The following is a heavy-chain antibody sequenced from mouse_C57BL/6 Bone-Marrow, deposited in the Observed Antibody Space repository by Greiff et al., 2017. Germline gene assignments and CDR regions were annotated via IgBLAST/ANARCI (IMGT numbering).Heavy chain of an antibody. CDR3: ARGWLLGWFAY. D-gene: IGHD2-3*01. V-gene: IGHV1-12*01. CDR1: GYTFTSYN. CDR2: IYPGNGDT. J-gene: IGHJ3*01. Sequence: QVQLKESGAELVRPGASVKMSCKASGYTFTSYNMHWVKQTPRQGLEWIGAIYPGNGDTSYNQKFKGKATLTVDKSSSTAYMQLSSLTSEVSAVYFCARGWLLGWFAYWGQGTLVTVSA.